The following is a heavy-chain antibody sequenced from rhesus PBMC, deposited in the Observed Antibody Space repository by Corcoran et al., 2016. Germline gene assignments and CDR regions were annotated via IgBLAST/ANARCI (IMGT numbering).Heavy chain of an antibody. CDR3: ARDTRFDY. CDR1: GVSISRRSSY. J-gene: IGHJ4*01. D-gene: IGHD1-44*01. Sequence: QVQLQESGPGLVKPSETLSLTCAVSGVSISRRSSYWSWIRPAPGKGLEWIGYISYTGGTSYNPSLKSRVTISRDTSKNQFSVKLSSVTVADTAVYYCARDTRFDYWGQGVLVTVSS. V-gene: IGHV4-122*02. CDR2: ISYTGGT.